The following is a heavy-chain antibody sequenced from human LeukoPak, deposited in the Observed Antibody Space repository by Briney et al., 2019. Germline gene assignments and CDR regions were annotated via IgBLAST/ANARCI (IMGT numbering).Heavy chain of an antibody. CDR2: ISSNGGST. CDR1: GFTFSSYA. J-gene: IGHJ4*02. CDR3: AREYCSSISCYTYDY. V-gene: IGHV3-64*01. D-gene: IGHD2-2*02. Sequence: PGGSLRLSCAASGFTFSSYAMHWVRQAPGKGLEYVSAISSNGGSTYYANSVKGRFTISRDNSKNTLYLQMGSLRAEDMAVYYCAREYCSSISCYTYDYWGQGTLVTVSS.